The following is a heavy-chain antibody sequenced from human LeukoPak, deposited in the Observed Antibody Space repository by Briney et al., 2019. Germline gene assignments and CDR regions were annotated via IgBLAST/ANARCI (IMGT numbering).Heavy chain of an antibody. Sequence: SETLSLTCTVSGDSISSGDYYWSWIRQPAGKGLEWIGRISSSGSTNYNPSLKSRVTISVDTSKNQFSLKLSSVTAADTAVYYCARQLDQSTSYYYDRWRFDYWGQGTLVTVSS. CDR1: GDSISSGDYY. CDR2: ISSSGST. CDR3: ARQLDQSTSYYYDRWRFDY. V-gene: IGHV4-61*02. D-gene: IGHD3-22*01. J-gene: IGHJ4*02.